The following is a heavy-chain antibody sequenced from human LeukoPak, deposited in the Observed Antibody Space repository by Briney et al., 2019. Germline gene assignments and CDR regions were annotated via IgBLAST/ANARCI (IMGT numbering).Heavy chain of an antibody. Sequence: GGSLRLSCAASGFSFSSYAMSWVSQVPGKGLEWISSFSGHTGDTYYADSVKGRFTISRDNSKNTLYLQMNSLRAEDTALYYCAKDPGTYYYDSSYYTGWGQGTLVTVSS. D-gene: IGHD3-22*01. V-gene: IGHV3-23*01. J-gene: IGHJ4*02. CDR2: FSGHTGDT. CDR1: GFSFSSYA. CDR3: AKDPGTYYYDSSYYTG.